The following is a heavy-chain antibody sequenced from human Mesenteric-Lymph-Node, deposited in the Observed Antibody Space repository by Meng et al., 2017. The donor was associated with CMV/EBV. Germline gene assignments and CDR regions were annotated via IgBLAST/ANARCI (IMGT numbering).Heavy chain of an antibody. V-gene: IGHV4-59*12. D-gene: IGHD1-26*01. CDR2: IHYSGST. Sequence: SETLSLTCTVSGGSISSYYWSWIRQPPEKGLEWIGFIHYSGSTNYNPSLRSRVTISVDTSKNQFSLKLSSVTAADTAVYYCASATTSANWFDPWGQGTLVTVSS. CDR3: ASATTSANWFDP. CDR1: GGSISSYY. J-gene: IGHJ5*02.